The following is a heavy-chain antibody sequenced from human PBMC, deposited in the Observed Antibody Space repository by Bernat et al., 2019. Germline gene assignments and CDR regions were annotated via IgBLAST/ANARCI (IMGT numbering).Heavy chain of an antibody. CDR2: ISYDGSNK. CDR3: ASRGYNFKPSDY. CDR1: GFTFSDYY. D-gene: IGHD5-18*01. V-gene: IGHV3-30-3*01. J-gene: IGHJ4*02. Sequence: QVQLVESGGGLVKPGGSLRLSCAASGFTFSDYYMSWIRQAPGKGLEWVAVISYDGSNKYYADSVKGRFTISRDNSKNTLYLQMNSLRAEDTAVYYCASRGYNFKPSDYWGQGTLVTVSS.